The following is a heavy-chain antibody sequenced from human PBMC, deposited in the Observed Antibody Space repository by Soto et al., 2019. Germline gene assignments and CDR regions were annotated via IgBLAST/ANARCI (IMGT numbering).Heavy chain of an antibody. CDR2: ISTSSSYI. J-gene: IGHJ5*02. Sequence: EVHLVESGGGLVEPGGSLRLSCAASGFTFSSYLMTWVRQSPGKGLEWVASISTSSSYIYYADSVKGRFTISRDDAKQSLSLQMNSRWAEDTVVYYRARDFAWGLWFHPWGQGTLVTVSS. CDR1: GFTFSSYL. V-gene: IGHV3-21*01. CDR3: ARDFAWGLWFHP. D-gene: IGHD2-21*01.